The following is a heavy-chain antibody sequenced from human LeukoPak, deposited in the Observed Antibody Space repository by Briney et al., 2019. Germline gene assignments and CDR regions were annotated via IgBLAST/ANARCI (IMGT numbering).Heavy chain of an antibody. Sequence: PSETLSLTCTVSGGSISSGDYYWSWIRQPPGKGLEWIGYIYYSGSTYYNPSLKSRVTISVDTSKNQFSLKLSSVTAADTAVYYCAKFSRWLPFEYWGQGALVTVSS. CDR2: IYYSGST. D-gene: IGHD5-12*01. CDR3: AKFSRWLPFEY. CDR1: GGSISSGDYY. V-gene: IGHV4-30-4*01. J-gene: IGHJ4*02.